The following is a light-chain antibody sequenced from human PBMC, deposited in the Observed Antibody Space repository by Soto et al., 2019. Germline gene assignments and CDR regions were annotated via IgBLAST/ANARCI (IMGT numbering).Light chain of an antibody. J-gene: IGLJ1*01. CDR3: QSYDSSLSGFYV. V-gene: IGLV1-40*01. CDR1: SSNIGAGYN. CDR2: GNS. Sequence: QSVLTQPPSVSGAPGQRITISCTGSSSNIGAGYNVHWYQQLPGAVPKLLISGNSNRPSGVPDRFSGSKSGTSASLAITGLQPEDEADYYCQSYDSSLSGFYVFXTGTKVTVL.